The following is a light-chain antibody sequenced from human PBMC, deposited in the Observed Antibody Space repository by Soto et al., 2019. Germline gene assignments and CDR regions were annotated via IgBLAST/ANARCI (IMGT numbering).Light chain of an antibody. Sequence: ALTQSPGTLSSSPGERANLSRRASQSVSSNYLAWYQQNPGQAPRLLIYGASSRATGIPDRFSGSGSGTDFNLTINRLETEDFAVYECQQSGDLPWPVGQGTE. CDR3: QQSGDLPWP. J-gene: IGKJ1*01. CDR1: QSVSSNY. V-gene: IGKV3-20*01. CDR2: GAS.